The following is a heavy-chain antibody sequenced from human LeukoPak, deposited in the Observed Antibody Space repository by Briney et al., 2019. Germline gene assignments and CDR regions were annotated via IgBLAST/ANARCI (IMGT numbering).Heavy chain of an antibody. CDR1: GFNVSSNY. CDR3: ASPPYYYDSSGYYYFER. J-gene: IGHJ1*01. Sequence: GGSLRLSCAASGFNVSSNYMSWVRQAPGKGLEWVSVIYSGGSTYYADSVKGRFTISRDNSKNTLYLQMNSLRAEDTAVYYCASPPYYYDSSGYYYFERWGQGTLVTVSS. CDR2: IYSGGST. V-gene: IGHV3-53*01. D-gene: IGHD3-22*01.